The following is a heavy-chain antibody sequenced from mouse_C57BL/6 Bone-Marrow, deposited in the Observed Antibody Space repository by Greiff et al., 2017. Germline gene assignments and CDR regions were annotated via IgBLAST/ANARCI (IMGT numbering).Heavy chain of an antibody. D-gene: IGHD2-4*01. V-gene: IGHV1-81*01. CDR3: ARTGGSYDYDGFFRYAMDY. CDR2: IYPRSGNT. J-gene: IGHJ4*01. CDR1: GYTFTSYG. Sequence: LVESGAELARPGASVKLSCKASGYTFTSYGISWVKQRTGQGLEWIGEIYPRSGNTYYTEKFKGKATLTADKSSSTAYMELRSLTSEDSAVYFCARTGGSYDYDGFFRYAMDYWGQGTSVTVSS.